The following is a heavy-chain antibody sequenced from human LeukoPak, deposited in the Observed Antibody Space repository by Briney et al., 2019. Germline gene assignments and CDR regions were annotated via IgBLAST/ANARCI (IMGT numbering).Heavy chain of an antibody. CDR1: GFTFSSYG. CDR2: ISYDGSNK. J-gene: IGHJ4*02. D-gene: IGHD6-6*01. Sequence: GGSLTLSCAVSGFTFSSYGMHWVRQAPGKGLEWVAVISYDGSNKYYADSVKGRFTISRDNARDSLYLQMNNLRDEDTAVYYCARDRVYFDYWGQGTLVTVSS. V-gene: IGHV3-30*03. CDR3: ARDRVYFDY.